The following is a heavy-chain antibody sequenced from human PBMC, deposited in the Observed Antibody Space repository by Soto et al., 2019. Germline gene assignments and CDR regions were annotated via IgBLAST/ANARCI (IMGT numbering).Heavy chain of an antibody. J-gene: IGHJ4*02. CDR3: AKGDCAQHGPHFDH. CDR2: IYPDDSDT. V-gene: IGHV5-51*01. Sequence: GQSLKISCKASGYSFTTYWIGWVRQMPGKGLEWMGIIYPDDSDTRYSPSFQGQVTVSADKSISTAYLQWSSLKTSDTAMYYCAKGDCAQHGPHFDHWGQVTLVTVSS. CDR1: GYSFTTYW. D-gene: IGHD2-21*01.